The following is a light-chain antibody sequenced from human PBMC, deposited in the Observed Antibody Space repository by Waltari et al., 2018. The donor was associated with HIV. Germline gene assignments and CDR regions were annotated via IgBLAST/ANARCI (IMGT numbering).Light chain of an antibody. Sequence: QTVVTQEPSFSVSPGGPVTLTCGLSSGSVSTPHYPSWYQQTPGQAPRTLIYSTNTRSSGVPDRFSGSILGNKAALTITGAQADDESDYYCVLYMGSGLRVFGGGTKLTVL. CDR3: VLYMGSGLRV. V-gene: IGLV8-61*01. J-gene: IGLJ3*02. CDR1: SGSVSTPHY. CDR2: STN.